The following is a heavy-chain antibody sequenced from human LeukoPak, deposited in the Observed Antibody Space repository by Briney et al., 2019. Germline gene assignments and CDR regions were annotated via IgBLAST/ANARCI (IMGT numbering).Heavy chain of an antibody. D-gene: IGHD2-8*01. CDR1: GYSIDFGHL. CDR2: INHSGRT. CDR3: ERESSEVAHSMLREWLDP. V-gene: IGHV4-38-2*02. Sequence: PSETLSLTCDVSGYSIDFGHLWGWIRQPPGKGLEWIASINHSGRTYYTPSLKSRVTISVDTLKNQFSLKLTSVTAEDTAMYFCERESSEVAHSMLREWLDPWGQGTLVTVSS. J-gene: IGHJ5*02.